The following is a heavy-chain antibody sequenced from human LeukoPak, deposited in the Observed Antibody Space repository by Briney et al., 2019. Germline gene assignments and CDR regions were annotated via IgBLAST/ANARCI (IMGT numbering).Heavy chain of an antibody. CDR2: IYPGDSDT. J-gene: IGHJ6*03. CDR1: GYSFTSYW. CDR3: ARQISGATNYYYYMDV. D-gene: IGHD1-26*01. Sequence: GESLKISCKGSGYSFTSYWIGWVRQMPGKGLEWMGIIYPGDSDTRYSPSFQGQVTISADKSISTAYLQWSSLKASDTAMYYCARQISGATNYYYYMDVWGKGTTVTVSS. V-gene: IGHV5-51*01.